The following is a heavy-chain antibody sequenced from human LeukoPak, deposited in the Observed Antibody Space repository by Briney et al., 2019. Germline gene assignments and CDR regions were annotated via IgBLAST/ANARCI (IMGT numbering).Heavy chain of an antibody. CDR2: LYSDGRT. CDR1: GFTVSSNY. Sequence: GGSLRLSCSASGFTVSSNYMSWVRQAPGKGLEWVSVLYSDGRTYYADSVKGRFTFSRHISKNTLFLQMSSLRPEDTAVYYCAREPLQRRHAFDMWGQGTMVTVSS. D-gene: IGHD2-21*01. V-gene: IGHV3-53*04. CDR3: AREPLQRRHAFDM. J-gene: IGHJ3*02.